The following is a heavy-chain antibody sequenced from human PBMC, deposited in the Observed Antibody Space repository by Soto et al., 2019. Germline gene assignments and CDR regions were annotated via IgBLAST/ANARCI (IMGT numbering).Heavy chain of an antibody. V-gene: IGHV1-69*01. CDR3: ARVANYYDSSGYYRYYYYGMDV. D-gene: IGHD3-22*01. J-gene: IGHJ6*02. CDR2: IIPIFGTA. Sequence: QVQLVQSGAEVKKPGSSVKVSCKASGGTFSSYAISWVRQAPGQGLEWMGGIIPIFGTANYAQKFQGRVTITADEYTSKAYMELSSLRSEDTAVYYCARVANYYDSSGYYRYYYYGMDVWGQGTTVTVSS. CDR1: GGTFSSYA.